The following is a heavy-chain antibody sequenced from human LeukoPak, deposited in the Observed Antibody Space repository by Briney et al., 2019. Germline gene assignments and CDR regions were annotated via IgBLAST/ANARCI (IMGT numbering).Heavy chain of an antibody. CDR2: IYYSGSA. D-gene: IGHD3-22*01. V-gene: IGHV4-59*01. J-gene: IGHJ4*02. CDR3: ARVTGYMIEDYFDY. CDR1: GGSISSYY. Sequence: SETLSLTCTVSGGSISSYYWSWIRQPPGKGLEWIGYIYYSGSANYKPSLKSRVTISVETSKNQFSLKLRSVTAADTAVYYCARVTGYMIEDYFDYWGQGTLVTVSS.